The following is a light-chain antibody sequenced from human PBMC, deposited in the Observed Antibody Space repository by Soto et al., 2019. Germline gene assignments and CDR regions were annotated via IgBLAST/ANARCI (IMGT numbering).Light chain of an antibody. V-gene: IGLV1-47*02. CDR2: SDD. CDR3: AAWDASLSGHV. CDR1: SSNIGSYP. J-gene: IGLJ1*01. Sequence: QSVLTQSPSASGTTGQRVTSSCYGSSSNIGSYPVYWYQQLPGTAPKLLINSDDQRPSGVPDRFSASKSGTSASLAISGLRSEDEADYYCAAWDASLSGHVFGAGTKVTLL.